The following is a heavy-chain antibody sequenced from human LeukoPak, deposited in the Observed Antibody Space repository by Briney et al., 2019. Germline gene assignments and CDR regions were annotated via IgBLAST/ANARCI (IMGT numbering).Heavy chain of an antibody. J-gene: IGHJ4*02. V-gene: IGHV1-18*01. CDR3: ARVSHYYGSQIEY. D-gene: IGHD3-10*01. CDR2: ISAYNGNT. CDR1: GYTFNCYD. Sequence: ASVKVSCKASGYTFNCYDITWVRQAPGQGLEWMGWISAYNGNTNYAQKVQGRVTMTTDTSTRKAYMELRSLRSDDPAVYYCARVSHYYGSQIEYWGQGTLVTGSS.